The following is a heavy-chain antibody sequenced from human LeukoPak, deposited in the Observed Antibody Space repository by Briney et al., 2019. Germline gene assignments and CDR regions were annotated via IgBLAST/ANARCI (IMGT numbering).Heavy chain of an antibody. J-gene: IGHJ5*02. D-gene: IGHD1-26*01. CDR3: ASSRGSSNWFDP. CDR1: GYTFTGYY. V-gene: IGHV1-69*02. CDR2: IIPILGIA. Sequence: GASVKVSCKASGYTFTGYYMHWVRQAPGQGLEWMGRIIPILGIANYAQKFQGRVTITADKSTSTAYMELSRLRSEDTAVYYCASSRGSSNWFDPWGQGTLVTVSS.